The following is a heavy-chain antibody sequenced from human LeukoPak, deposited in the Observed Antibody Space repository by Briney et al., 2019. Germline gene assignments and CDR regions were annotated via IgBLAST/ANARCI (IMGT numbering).Heavy chain of an antibody. D-gene: IGHD6-19*01. CDR2: IHTSGST. Sequence: SETLSLTCTVSGDSISTYYWTWIRQSAGKGLERIGRIHTSGSTDYNPSLRSRVTMSVDTSKTQFSLKVSSVTAADTGVYYCARAPEFSSGWLLDYWGQGSLVTVSS. J-gene: IGHJ4*02. V-gene: IGHV4-4*07. CDR3: ARAPEFSSGWLLDY. CDR1: GDSISTYY.